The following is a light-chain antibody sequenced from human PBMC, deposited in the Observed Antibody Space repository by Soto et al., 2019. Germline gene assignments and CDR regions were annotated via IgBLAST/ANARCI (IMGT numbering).Light chain of an antibody. CDR3: QQYGNSPRT. J-gene: IGKJ1*01. CDR1: QSVSNNY. Sequence: EIVLTQSPGTLSLSPGEGATLSCRASQSVSNNYLAWYQQKPGQAPRLLIYGASSRATGIPDRFSGSGSGTDFTLAISRLEHEDFAVYYCQQYGNSPRTFGQGTKVDIK. V-gene: IGKV3-20*01. CDR2: GAS.